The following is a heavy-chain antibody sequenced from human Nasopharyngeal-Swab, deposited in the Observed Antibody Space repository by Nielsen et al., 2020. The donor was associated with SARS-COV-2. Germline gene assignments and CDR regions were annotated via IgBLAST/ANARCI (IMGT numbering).Heavy chain of an antibody. CDR2: INPNRGGT. Sequence: VRQAPGQGLEWMGRINPNRGGTNYAQKFQGRVTMTRDTSISTAYMELSRLRSDDTAVYYCARNDSSGYGYWGQGTLVTDSS. D-gene: IGHD3-22*01. J-gene: IGHJ4*02. CDR3: ARNDSSGYGY. V-gene: IGHV1-2*06.